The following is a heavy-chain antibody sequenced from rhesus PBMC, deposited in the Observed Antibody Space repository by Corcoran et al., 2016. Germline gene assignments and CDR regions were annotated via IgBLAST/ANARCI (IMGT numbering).Heavy chain of an antibody. D-gene: IGHD6-25*01. J-gene: IGHJ4*01. CDR2: IYGSSTST. CDR1: GGSISDSYR. V-gene: IGHV4S10*01. CDR3: AGDPRGAAALF. Sequence: QVQLQESGPGVVKPSETLSLTCAVSGGSISDSYRWSWIRQPPGKGLEWIGYIYGSSTSTNYNPSLKSRVTISKDTSKNQFSLKLSSVTAADTAVYYCAGDPRGAAALFWGQGVLVTVSS.